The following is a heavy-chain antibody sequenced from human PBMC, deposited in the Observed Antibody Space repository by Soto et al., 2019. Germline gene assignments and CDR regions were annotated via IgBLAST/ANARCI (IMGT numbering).Heavy chain of an antibody. CDR2: IAGVDI. Sequence: GGSLRLSCAGNGLTMGTYAMGWVRQAPGKGLEWVSTIAGVDIFYADSVQGRFPISIDNSKNLLFLQMNSLTADDTATYYCARRNWNYGAFDIWGQGTMVTVSS. CDR3: ARRNWNYGAFDI. D-gene: IGHD1-7*01. CDR1: GLTMGTYA. J-gene: IGHJ3*02. V-gene: IGHV3-23*05.